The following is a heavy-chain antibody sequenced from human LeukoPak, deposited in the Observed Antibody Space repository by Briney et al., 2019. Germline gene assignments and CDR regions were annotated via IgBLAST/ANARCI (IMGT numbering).Heavy chain of an antibody. Sequence: VASVKVSCKASGYTFTGYYMHWVRQAPGQGLEWMGWINPNSGGTNYAQKFQGWVTMTRDTSISTAYMELSRLRSDDTAVYYCARERRPLGVRGVIRWFDPRGQGTLVTVSS. CDR2: INPNSGGT. CDR1: GYTFTGYY. J-gene: IGHJ5*02. V-gene: IGHV1-2*04. CDR3: ARERRPLGVRGVIRWFDP. D-gene: IGHD3-10*01.